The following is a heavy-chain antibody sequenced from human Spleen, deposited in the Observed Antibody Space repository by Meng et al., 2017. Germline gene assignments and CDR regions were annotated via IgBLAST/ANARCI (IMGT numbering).Heavy chain of an antibody. CDR3: ARGFRSYYPRFDY. J-gene: IGHJ4*02. CDR2: INHSGST. V-gene: IGHV4-34*01. D-gene: IGHD1-26*01. CDR1: GGSFSGYY. Sequence: QVQLQQWGAGLLNPSEPLSLTCAVYGGSFSGYYWSWIRQPPGKGLEWIGEINHSGSTNYNPSLKSRVTISVDTSKNQFSQKLSFVTAADTAVYYCARGFRSYYPRFDYWGQGTLVTVSS.